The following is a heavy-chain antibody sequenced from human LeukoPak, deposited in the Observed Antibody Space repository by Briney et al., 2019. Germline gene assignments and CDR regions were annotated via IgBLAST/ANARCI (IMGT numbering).Heavy chain of an antibody. D-gene: IGHD2-8*01. J-gene: IGHJ4*02. Sequence: SVKVSCKASGGTFSSYAISWVRQAPGQGLEWMGRITPILGIANYAQKFQGRVTITADKSTSTAYMELNSLRAEDTAVYYCARGMATFDYWGQGTLVTVSS. CDR3: ARGMATFDY. CDR1: GGTFSSYA. CDR2: ITPILGIA. V-gene: IGHV1-69*04.